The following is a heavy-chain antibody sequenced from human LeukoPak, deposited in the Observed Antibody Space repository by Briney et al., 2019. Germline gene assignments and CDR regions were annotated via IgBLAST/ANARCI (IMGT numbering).Heavy chain of an antibody. CDR1: GFTFSSYG. J-gene: IGHJ4*02. D-gene: IGHD1-26*01. Sequence: GGSLRLSCAASGFTFSSYGMHWVRQAPGKGLEWVAVISYDGSNKYYADSVKGRFTISRDNSKNTLYLQMNSLRAEDTAVYYCAKCRSQWDYFDYWGQGTLVTVSS. CDR3: AKCRSQWDYFDY. V-gene: IGHV3-30*18. CDR2: ISYDGSNK.